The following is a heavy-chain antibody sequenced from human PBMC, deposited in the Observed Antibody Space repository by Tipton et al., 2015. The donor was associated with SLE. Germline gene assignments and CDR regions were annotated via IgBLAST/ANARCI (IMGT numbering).Heavy chain of an antibody. Sequence: GLVKPSETLSLTCTVSGGSISSYYWSWIRQPPGKGLEWIGYIYYSGSTNYNPSLKSRVTISVDTSKNQFSLKLSSVTAADTAVYYCARGGRGAFDIWGQGTMVTVSS. J-gene: IGHJ3*02. CDR2: IYYSGST. CDR3: ARGGRGAFDI. V-gene: IGHV4-59*01. D-gene: IGHD3-10*01. CDR1: GGSISSYY.